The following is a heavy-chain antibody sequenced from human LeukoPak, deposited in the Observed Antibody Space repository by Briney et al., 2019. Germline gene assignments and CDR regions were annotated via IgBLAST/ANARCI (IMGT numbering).Heavy chain of an antibody. D-gene: IGHD3-10*01. Sequence: GASVKVSCKVSGYTLTELSIHGVRQAPGKRVDWMGGFDLEGGETISAQRFQGRFTMTRDTSADTVYMELSSLRSEDTAVYYCATRAIIMLRGVILIGYFDLWGRGTLVTVSS. CDR2: FDLEGGET. CDR1: GYTLTELS. V-gene: IGHV1-24*01. CDR3: ATRAIIMLRGVILIGYFDL. J-gene: IGHJ2*01.